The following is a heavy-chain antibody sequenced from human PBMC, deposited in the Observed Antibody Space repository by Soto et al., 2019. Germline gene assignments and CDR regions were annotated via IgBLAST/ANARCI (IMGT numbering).Heavy chain of an antibody. Sequence: QVQLQESGPGLVKPSGTLSLTCAVSGDSITNNNWWTWLRQSPGKGLEWIGEMHHGGNPDYNPSLRSRVTISVDKYKNQFSLHLSSVTAADSAVYYCARTSGGTYSFDPWGQGTLVTVSS. CDR1: GDSITNNNW. CDR3: ARTSGGTYSFDP. J-gene: IGHJ5*02. V-gene: IGHV4-4*02. CDR2: MHHGGNP. D-gene: IGHD3-10*01.